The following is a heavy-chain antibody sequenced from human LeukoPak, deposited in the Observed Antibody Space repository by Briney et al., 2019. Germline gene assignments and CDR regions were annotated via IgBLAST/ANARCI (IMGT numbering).Heavy chain of an antibody. Sequence: GGSLRLSCAASGFTFSSYAMSWVRQAPGKGLEWVSAISGSGGSTYYADSVKGRFTISRDNSKNTLYLQMNSLRAEDTAVYYCAKAVLPSYYYYGMDVWGQGTTVTVSS. CDR2: ISGSGGST. D-gene: IGHD6-6*01. J-gene: IGHJ6*02. V-gene: IGHV3-23*01. CDR1: GFTFSSYA. CDR3: AKAVLPSYYYYGMDV.